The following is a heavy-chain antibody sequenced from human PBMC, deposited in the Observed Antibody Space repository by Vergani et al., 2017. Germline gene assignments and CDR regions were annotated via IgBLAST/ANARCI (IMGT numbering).Heavy chain of an antibody. V-gene: IGHV1-69*01. CDR3: AKARRREYYYVSESWYAMDV. CDR2: ILPIFGTA. Sequence: QVQLVQSGAEVKKPGSSVKVSCKSSGGTFSNHVLAWVRQAPGQGLEWMGGILPIFGTANYAQKFQGRVTITADESTSTAYMELSSLRAEDTAVYYCAKARRREYYYVSESWYAMDVWGQGTTVTVSS. J-gene: IGHJ6*02. CDR1: GGTFSNHV. D-gene: IGHD3-10*01.